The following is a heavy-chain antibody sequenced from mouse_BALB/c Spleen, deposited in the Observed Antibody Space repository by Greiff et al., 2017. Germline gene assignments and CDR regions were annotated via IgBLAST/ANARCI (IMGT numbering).Heavy chain of an antibody. V-gene: IGHV5-17*02. CDR3: ARMELGRGDYYAMDY. CDR1: GFTFSSFG. J-gene: IGHJ4*01. CDR2: IGSGSSTI. Sequence: EVKLVESGGGLVQPGGPRKLSCAASGFTFSSFGMHWVRQAPEKGLEWVAYIGSGSSTIYYADTVKGRFTISRDNPKNTLFLQMTSLRSEDTAMYYCARMELGRGDYYAMDYWGQGTSVTVSS. D-gene: IGHD4-1*01.